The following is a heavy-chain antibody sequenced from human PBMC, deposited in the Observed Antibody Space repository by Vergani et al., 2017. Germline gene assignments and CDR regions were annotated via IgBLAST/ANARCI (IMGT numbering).Heavy chain of an antibody. CDR1: GGSFSGYY. J-gene: IGHJ3*02. D-gene: IGHD5-18*01. Sequence: QVQLQQWGAGLLKPSETLSLTCAVSGGSFSGYYWSWIRQPPGKGLEWIGEINHSGSTNYNPSLKSRVTISVDTSKNKFSLKLSSVTAADTAVYYCARDTEREGDAFDIWGQGTMVTVSS. CDR3: ARDTEREGDAFDI. V-gene: IGHV4-34*01. CDR2: INHSGST.